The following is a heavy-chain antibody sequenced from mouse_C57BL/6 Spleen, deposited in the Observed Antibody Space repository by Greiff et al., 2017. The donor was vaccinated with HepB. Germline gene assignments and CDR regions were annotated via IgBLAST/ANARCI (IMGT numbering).Heavy chain of an antibody. V-gene: IGHV1-64*01. CDR3: AYPYYGSSYFDY. D-gene: IGHD1-1*01. CDR1: GYTFTSYW. J-gene: IGHJ2*01. Sequence: QVHVKQPGAELVKPGASVKLSCKASGYTFTSYWMHWVKQRPGQGLEWIGMIHPNSGSTNYNEKFKSKATLTVDKSSSTAYMQLSSLTSEDSAVYYCAYPYYGSSYFDYWGQGTTLTVSS. CDR2: IHPNSGST.